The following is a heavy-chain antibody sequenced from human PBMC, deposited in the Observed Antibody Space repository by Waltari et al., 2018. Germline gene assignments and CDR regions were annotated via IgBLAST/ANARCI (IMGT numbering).Heavy chain of an antibody. J-gene: IGHJ4*02. CDR3: VREEYDPRDY. Sequence: EVQLVESGGGLVKPGGSLRLSCEASGFTFSYFRMNWVRQAPGKGLGWVSRIGTTTSHIFYADSVRGRFTISRDNANKSLFLQMNSLRVEDTAVYYCVREEYDPRDYWGQGTLVTVSS. CDR2: IGTTTSHI. CDR1: GFTFSYFR. V-gene: IGHV3-21*01. D-gene: IGHD3-3*01.